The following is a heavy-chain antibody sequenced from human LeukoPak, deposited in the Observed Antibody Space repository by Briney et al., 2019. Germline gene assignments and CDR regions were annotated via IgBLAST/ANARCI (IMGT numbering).Heavy chain of an antibody. CDR3: ARVRPAGATDPGGY. J-gene: IGHJ4*02. Sequence: GASVKVSCKASLYTFITYGSSWARQAPGQELKRMGWISAYKGNTNYAQKLQGRVTMPADTPTSTAYMELRSLRSDDTAVYYCARVRPAGATDPGGYWGQGTLVTVSS. V-gene: IGHV1-18*01. CDR2: ISAYKGNT. D-gene: IGHD1-26*01. CDR1: LYTFITYG.